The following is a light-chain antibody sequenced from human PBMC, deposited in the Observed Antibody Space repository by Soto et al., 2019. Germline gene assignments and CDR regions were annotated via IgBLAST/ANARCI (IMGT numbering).Light chain of an antibody. CDR3: QQLNIYPIT. J-gene: IGKJ5*01. CDR2: DVS. CDR1: QSITTW. Sequence: DVEMGKTLSPGAACVREKHTITCRASQSITTWLAWYQQRPGKAPKLLIYDVSSLKSGVPSRFSGSGSGTEFTLTISSLQAEDCATDYCQQLNIYPITSC. V-gene: IGKV1-5*01.